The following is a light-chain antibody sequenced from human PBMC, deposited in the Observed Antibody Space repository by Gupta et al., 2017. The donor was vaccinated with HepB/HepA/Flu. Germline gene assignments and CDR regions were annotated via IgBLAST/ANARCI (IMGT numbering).Light chain of an antibody. Sequence: DIQMTQSPSSLSASVGDRVTITCRASQSISSYLNWYQQKPGKAPKLLIYAASSLQSGVPSRFSGSGAGTDFTLTISSRQPEDFETYYCQQSYSTPRAITFGQGTXLEIK. CDR3: QQSYSTPRAIT. CDR1: QSISSY. CDR2: AAS. V-gene: IGKV1-39*01. J-gene: IGKJ5*01.